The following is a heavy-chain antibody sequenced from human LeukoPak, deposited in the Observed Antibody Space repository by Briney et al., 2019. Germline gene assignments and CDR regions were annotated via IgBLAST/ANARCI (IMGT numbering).Heavy chain of an antibody. J-gene: IGHJ4*02. V-gene: IGHV3-23*01. CDR2: ISGSGSST. D-gene: IGHD3-22*01. CDR1: GFTFSRYA. CDR3: AKNYYDGSVPSFDY. Sequence: PGGSLRLSCAASGFTFSRYAMSWVRQAPGRGLEWVSVISGSGSSTYYADSVKGRFTISRDTSKNTLYLQMNSLRAEDTAIYYCAKNYYDGSVPSFDYWGQGTLVTVSS.